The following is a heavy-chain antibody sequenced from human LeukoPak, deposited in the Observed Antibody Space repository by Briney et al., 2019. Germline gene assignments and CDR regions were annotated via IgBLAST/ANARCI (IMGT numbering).Heavy chain of an antibody. Sequence: GGSLRLSCAASGFTFSSYAMSWVRQAPGKGLEWVSAISGSGGSTYYADPVKGRFTISRDNSKNTLYLQMNSLRAEDTAVYYCARDAVVPAAMSLYYYYYMDVWGKGTTVTVSS. D-gene: IGHD2-2*01. V-gene: IGHV3-23*01. CDR3: ARDAVVPAAMSLYYYYYMDV. J-gene: IGHJ6*03. CDR1: GFTFSSYA. CDR2: ISGSGGST.